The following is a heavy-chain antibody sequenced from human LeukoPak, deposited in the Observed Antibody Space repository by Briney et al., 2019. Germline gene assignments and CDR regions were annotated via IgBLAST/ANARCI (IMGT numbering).Heavy chain of an antibody. CDR1: GFTFTRNC. D-gene: IGHD1-26*01. Sequence: PGSSLRLFCRASGFTFTRNCMHWVRQASGKGLVEVTAIPHDGSSALYADSVKGRFIISRDNSKNRQYLQMNSLRIEDSAVYYCATGSDFYYDSWGQGILVTVSS. CDR2: IPHDGSSA. J-gene: IGHJ5*01. V-gene: IGHV3-30-3*01. CDR3: ATGSDFYYDS.